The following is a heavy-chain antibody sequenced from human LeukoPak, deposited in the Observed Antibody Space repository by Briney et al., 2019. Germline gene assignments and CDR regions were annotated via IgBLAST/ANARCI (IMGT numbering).Heavy chain of an antibody. CDR1: GFTFSSYT. J-gene: IGHJ4*02. CDR3: ARDRLGVEMSTINRFDY. V-gene: IGHV3-21*01. D-gene: IGHD5-24*01. Sequence: GGSLRLSCAASGFTFSSYTMNWVRQAPGKGLEWVSSISTGSSYIYYANSVKGRFTISRDNAKNSLYLQMNSLRAEDTAVYYCARDRLGVEMSTINRFDYWGQGTLVTVSS. CDR2: ISTGSSYI.